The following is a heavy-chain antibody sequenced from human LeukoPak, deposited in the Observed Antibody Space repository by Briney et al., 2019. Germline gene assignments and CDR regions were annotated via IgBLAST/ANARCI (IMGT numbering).Heavy chain of an antibody. V-gene: IGHV4-59*01. J-gene: IGHJ3*02. Sequence: SETLSLTCTVSGGSINTYYWSWIRQPPGKGLEWIGYIYYSGSTNYNPSLKSRVTISVDTSKNQFSLKLSSVTAADTAVYYCARVAGNDAFDIWGQGTMVTVSS. CDR2: IYYSGST. CDR3: ARVAGNDAFDI. CDR1: GGSINTYY.